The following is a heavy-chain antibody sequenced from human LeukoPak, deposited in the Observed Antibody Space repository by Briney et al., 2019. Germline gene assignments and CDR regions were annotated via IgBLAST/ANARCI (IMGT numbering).Heavy chain of an antibody. CDR1: GYTFTGYY. CDR2: INPNSGGT. Sequence: ASVKVSCKASGYTFTGYYMHWVRQAPGQGLEWMGWINPNSGGTNYVQKFQGWVTMTRDTSISTAYMELSRLRSDDTAVYYCARDIVPMTDYYDSSGTGFQHWGQGTLVTVSS. D-gene: IGHD3-22*01. V-gene: IGHV1-2*04. CDR3: ARDIVPMTDYYDSSGTGFQH. J-gene: IGHJ1*01.